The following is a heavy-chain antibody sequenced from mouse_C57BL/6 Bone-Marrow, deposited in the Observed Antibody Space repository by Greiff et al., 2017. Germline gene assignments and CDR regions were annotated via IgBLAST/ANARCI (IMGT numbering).Heavy chain of an antibody. J-gene: IGHJ3*01. CDR2: IYPRSGNT. V-gene: IGHV1-81*01. CDR3: AGWSCDEGWVAY. Sequence: QVQLQQSGAELVRPGASVKLSCKASGYTFTSYGISWVKQRTGQGLEWIGEIYPRSGNTYYNEKFKGKATLTADKSSSTAYLELRSLTSEDSAVYFCAGWSCDEGWVAYWGQGTLVTVSA. CDR1: GYTFTSYG.